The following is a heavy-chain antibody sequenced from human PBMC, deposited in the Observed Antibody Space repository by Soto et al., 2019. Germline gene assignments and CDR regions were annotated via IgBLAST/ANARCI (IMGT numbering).Heavy chain of an antibody. CDR1: GDSSGRTSY. D-gene: IGHD2-15*01. V-gene: IGHV4-39*01. CDR2: IAYSGHT. Sequence: QLQLQESGPGLEKPSETLSLTCTVSGDSSGRTSYWGWIRQPPGKGLEWIGSIAYSGHTYYNPSLKSRVTLSVDTPKSQFSLNLGSVTAADTAVYYCARLPGPYSQGFLCYGVDVWGQGTTVTVS. CDR3: ARLPGPYSQGFLCYGVDV. J-gene: IGHJ6*02.